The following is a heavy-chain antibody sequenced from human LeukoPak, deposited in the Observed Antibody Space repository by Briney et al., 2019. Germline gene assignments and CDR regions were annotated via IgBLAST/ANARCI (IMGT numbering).Heavy chain of an antibody. CDR3: ARMSYYDSSGDNWFDP. CDR1: GYTFTSYD. CDR2: MNPNSGNT. V-gene: IGHV1-8*02. Sequence: PLASVKVSCKASGYTFTSYDINWVRQATGQGLEWMGWMNPNSGNTGYAQKFQGRVTMTRDTSISTAYMELSSLRSEDTAVYYCARMSYYDSSGDNWFDPWGQGTLVTVSS. D-gene: IGHD3-22*01. J-gene: IGHJ5*02.